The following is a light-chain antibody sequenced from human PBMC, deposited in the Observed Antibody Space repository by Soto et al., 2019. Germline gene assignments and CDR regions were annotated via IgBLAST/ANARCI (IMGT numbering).Light chain of an antibody. V-gene: IGKV3-20*01. CDR1: QSVSSTY. CDR3: QQYGSSGT. Sequence: EIVLTQSPGTLSLSPGERAALSCRASQSVSSTYLAWYQQQPGQPPRLLIYGASSRATGIPDRFSGSGSGTDFTLTISRLEPEDFAVYYCQQYGSSGTFGQGTKVDIK. J-gene: IGKJ1*01. CDR2: GAS.